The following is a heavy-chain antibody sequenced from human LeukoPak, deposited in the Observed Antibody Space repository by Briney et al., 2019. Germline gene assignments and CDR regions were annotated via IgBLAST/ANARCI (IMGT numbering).Heavy chain of an antibody. CDR3: ARGSGSYLSPFDY. V-gene: IGHV1-2*02. CDR2: INPNSGGT. CDR1: GYTFTGYY. J-gene: IGHJ4*02. Sequence: ASVKVSCKASGYTFTGYYMRWVRQAPGQGLEWMGWINPNSGGTNYAQKFQGRVTMTRDTSISTAYMELSRLRSDDTAVYYCARGSGSYLSPFDYWGQGTLVTVSS. D-gene: IGHD3-10*01.